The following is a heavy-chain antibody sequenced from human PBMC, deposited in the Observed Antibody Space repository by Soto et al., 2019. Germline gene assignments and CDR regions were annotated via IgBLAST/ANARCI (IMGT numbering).Heavy chain of an antibody. CDR3: ARGGAPRPHYDFWDVDYYYGMDV. J-gene: IGHJ6*02. CDR1: GFTFSSYE. CDR2: ISSSGSTI. D-gene: IGHD3-3*01. V-gene: IGHV3-48*03. Sequence: PGGSLRLSCAASGFTFSSYEMNWVRQAPGKGLEWVSYISSSGSTIYYADSVKGRFTISRDNAKNSLYLQMNSLRAEDTAVYYCARGGAPRPHYDFWDVDYYYGMDVWGQGTTVTVYS.